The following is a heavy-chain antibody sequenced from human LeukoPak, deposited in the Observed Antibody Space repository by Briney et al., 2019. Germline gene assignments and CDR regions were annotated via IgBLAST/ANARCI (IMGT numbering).Heavy chain of an antibody. J-gene: IGHJ4*02. CDR1: GFTFSSYA. CDR3: ARGGGDYCSGGSCPTYYFDY. CDR2: ISYDGSNK. D-gene: IGHD2-15*01. V-gene: IGHV3-30-3*01. Sequence: RSLRLSCAASGFTFSSYAMHWVRQAPGKGLEWVAVISYDGSNKYYADSVKGRFTISRDNSKNTLYLQMNSLRAEDTAVYYCARGGGDYCSGGSCPTYYFDYWGQGTLVTVSS.